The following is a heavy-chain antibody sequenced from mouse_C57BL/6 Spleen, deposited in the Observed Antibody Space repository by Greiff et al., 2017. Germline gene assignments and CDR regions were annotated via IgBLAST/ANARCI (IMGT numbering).Heavy chain of an antibody. D-gene: IGHD1-1*01. CDR1: GYSFTGYY. CDR3: ARRGVTTVVDY. CDR2: INPSTGGT. V-gene: IGHV1-42*01. J-gene: IGHJ2*01. Sequence: EVKLQESGPELVKPGASVKISCKASGYSFTGYYMNWVKQSPEKSLEWIGEINPSTGGTTYNQKFKAKATLTVDKSSSTAYMQLKSLTSEDSAVYYCARRGVTTVVDYWGQGTTLTVSS.